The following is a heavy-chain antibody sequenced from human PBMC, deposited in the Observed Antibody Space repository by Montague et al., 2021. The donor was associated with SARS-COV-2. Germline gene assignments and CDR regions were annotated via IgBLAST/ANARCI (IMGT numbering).Heavy chain of an antibody. J-gene: IGHJ6*02. CDR2: IDWDDDK. CDR3: ARMPVLLWFGELGYYGMDV. V-gene: IGHV2-70*01. D-gene: IGHD3-10*01. CDR1: GFSLSTSGMC. Sequence: PALVKPTQTLTLTCTFSGFSLSTSGMCVSWIRQPPGKALEWLALIDWDDDKYYSTSLKTRLTISKDTSKNQVVLTMTNMDPVDTATYYCARMPVLLWFGELGYYGMDVWGQGATVTASS.